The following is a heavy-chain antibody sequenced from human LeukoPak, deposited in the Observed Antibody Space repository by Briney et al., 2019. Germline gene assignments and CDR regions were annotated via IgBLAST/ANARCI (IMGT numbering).Heavy chain of an antibody. CDR3: ARGGVSYYFDY. V-gene: IGHV4-38-2*02. J-gene: IGHJ4*02. CDR1: GYSISSGYY. D-gene: IGHD2-8*01. CDR2: IYHSGST. Sequence: EASETLSLTCTVSGYSISSGYYWGWIRQPPGKGLERIGSIYHSGSTYYNPSLKSRVTISVDTSKNQFSLKLSSVTAADTAVYYCARGGVSYYFDYWGQGTLVTVSS.